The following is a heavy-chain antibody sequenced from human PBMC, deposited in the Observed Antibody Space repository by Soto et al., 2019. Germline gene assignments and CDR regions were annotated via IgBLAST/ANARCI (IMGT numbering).Heavy chain of an antibody. CDR2: ISYDGSNK. CDR3: ARDPEVNWNYGGYFDY. CDR1: GFTFSSYA. D-gene: IGHD1-7*01. V-gene: IGHV3-30-3*01. Sequence: PGGSLRLSCAASGFTFSSYAMHWVRQAPGKGLEWVAVISYDGSNKYYADSVKGRFTISRDNSKNTLYLQMNSLRAEDTAVYYCARDPEVNWNYGGYFDYWGQGTLVTVSS. J-gene: IGHJ4*02.